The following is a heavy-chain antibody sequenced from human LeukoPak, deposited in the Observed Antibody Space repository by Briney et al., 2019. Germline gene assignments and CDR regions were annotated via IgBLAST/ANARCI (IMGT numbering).Heavy chain of an antibody. CDR3: ARGGSGQDYYYYYMDV. D-gene: IGHD6-25*01. CDR2: IIPIFGTA. J-gene: IGHJ6*03. Sequence: ASVKVSCKASGGTFSSYAISWVRQAPGQGLEWMGGIIPIFGTANYAQEFQGRVTITTDESTSTAYMELSSLRPEDTAVYYCARGGSGQDYYYYYMDVWGKGTTVTVSS. CDR1: GGTFSSYA. V-gene: IGHV1-69*05.